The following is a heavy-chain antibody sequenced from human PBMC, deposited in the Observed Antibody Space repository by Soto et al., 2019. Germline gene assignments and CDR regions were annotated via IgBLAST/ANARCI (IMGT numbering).Heavy chain of an antibody. CDR2: ISTYNDNT. D-gene: IGHD2-15*01. Sequence: GXSGKVYCNTSVYTFARYGISWVRQVPGQGLEWMGWISTYNDNTKYAQKLKGRVTMSTDTSTDTVYMELRSLTSDDTAVYYCASEGYCSSGSCASYSHDFFGIDVWGQGTTVTDSS. V-gene: IGHV1-18*01. CDR3: ASEGYCSSGSCASYSHDFFGIDV. J-gene: IGHJ6*02. CDR1: VYTFARYG.